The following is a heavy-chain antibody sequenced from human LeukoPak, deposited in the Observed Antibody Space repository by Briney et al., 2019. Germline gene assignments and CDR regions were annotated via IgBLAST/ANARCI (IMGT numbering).Heavy chain of an antibody. V-gene: IGHV4-34*01. CDR3: ARELRRWLQDPPYYFDY. J-gene: IGHJ4*02. CDR2: INHSGST. CDR1: GGSFSGYY. D-gene: IGHD5-24*01. Sequence: SETLSLTCAVYGGSFSGYYWSWIREPPGKGLEGVGEINHSGSTNYNPSLKSRVTISVDTSKNQFSLKLSSVTAADTAVYYCARELRRWLQDPPYYFDYWGQGTLVTVSS.